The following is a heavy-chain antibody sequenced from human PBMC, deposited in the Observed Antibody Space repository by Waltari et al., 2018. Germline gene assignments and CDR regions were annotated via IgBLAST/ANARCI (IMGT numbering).Heavy chain of an antibody. CDR1: GFTFSSYS. CDR3: ARDYGVGATDY. CDR2: CNMSMSYT. Sequence: EVQLVESGGGLVKPGGSLRLSCAASGFTFSSYSMNWVRQAPGKWMEWVSSCNMSMSYTYYAYSLKGRFTISRDNAKNALYRQMNSLRAEDTAVYYCARDYGVGATDYWGQGTLVTVSS. V-gene: IGHV3-21*01. D-gene: IGHD1-26*01. J-gene: IGHJ4*02.